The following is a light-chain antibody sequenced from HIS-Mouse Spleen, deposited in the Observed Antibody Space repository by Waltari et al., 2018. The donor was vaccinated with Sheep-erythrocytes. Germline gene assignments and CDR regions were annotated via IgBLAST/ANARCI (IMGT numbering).Light chain of an antibody. CDR1: TSDVGMYNL. CDR3: CSYAGSSTPWV. V-gene: IGLV2-23*01. J-gene: IGLJ3*02. CDR2: EGS. Sequence: QSALTQPASVSGSPGQSITISCTGTTSDVGMYNLASWYQQHPGKAPKLMIYEGSKRPSGVSNRFSGSKSGNTASLTISGLQAEDEADYYCCSYAGSSTPWVFGGGTKLTVL.